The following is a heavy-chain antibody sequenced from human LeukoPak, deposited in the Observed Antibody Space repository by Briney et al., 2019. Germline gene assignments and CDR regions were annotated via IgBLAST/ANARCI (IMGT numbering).Heavy chain of an antibody. J-gene: IGHJ6*03. D-gene: IGHD3-3*01. CDR1: GFTFSSYW. V-gene: IGHV3-7*01. CDR3: ARVRFLEWLVYYYYYYYMDV. Sequence: GGSLRLSCAASGFTFSSYWMSWVRQAPGKGLEWVANIKQDGSEKYYVDSVKGRFTISRDNAKNSLYLQMNSLRAEDTAVYYCARVRFLEWLVYYYYYYYMDVWGKGTTVTVSS. CDR2: IKQDGSEK.